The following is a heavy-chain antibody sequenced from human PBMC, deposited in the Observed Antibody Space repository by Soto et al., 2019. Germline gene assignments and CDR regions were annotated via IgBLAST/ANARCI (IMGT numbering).Heavy chain of an antibody. CDR1: GGSISSYY. CDR2: IYYSGST. J-gene: IGHJ4*02. D-gene: IGHD5-18*01. V-gene: IGHV4-59*01. CDR3: ARVGRGYSYGRYFDY. Sequence: SETLSLTCTVSGGSISSYYWSWIRQPPGKGLEWIGYIYYSGSTNYNPSLKSRVTISVDTSKNQFSLKLSSVTAADTAVYYCARVGRGYSYGRYFDYWGQGTLVTVSS.